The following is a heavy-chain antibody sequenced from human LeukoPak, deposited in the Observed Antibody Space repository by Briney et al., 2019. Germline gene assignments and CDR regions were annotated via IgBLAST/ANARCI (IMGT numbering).Heavy chain of an antibody. J-gene: IGHJ3*02. D-gene: IGHD2-15*01. CDR2: IIPIFGTA. CDR1: GGTFSSYA. Sequence: SVKGSCKASGGTFSSYAISWVRQAPGQGLEWMGRIIPIFGTANYAQKFQGRVTITTDESTSTAYMELSSLRSEDTAVYYCARMVVDIVVVVAARRQSVPFDIWGQGTMVTVSS. V-gene: IGHV1-69*05. CDR3: ARMVVDIVVVVAARRQSVPFDI.